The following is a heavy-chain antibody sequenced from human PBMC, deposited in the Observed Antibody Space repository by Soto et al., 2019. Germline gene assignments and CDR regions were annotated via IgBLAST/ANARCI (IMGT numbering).Heavy chain of an antibody. CDR3: ARHLPNYYYYYMDV. D-gene: IGHD2-8*01. CDR2: VYSSGST. Sequence: SETLSLTCTVSGGSITNNYWSWIRQFPGKGLEWIGYVYSSGSTKHNPSLKSRVTISVDTAKKQFSLKLSSVTAADTAIYYCARHLPNYYYYYMDVWGKGTTVTVSS. V-gene: IGHV4-59*08. J-gene: IGHJ6*03. CDR1: GGSITNNY.